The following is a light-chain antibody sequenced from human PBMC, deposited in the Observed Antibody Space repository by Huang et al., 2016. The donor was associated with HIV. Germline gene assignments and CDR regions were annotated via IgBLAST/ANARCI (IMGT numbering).Light chain of an antibody. CDR2: TAS. CDR3: QQSFSVPRT. V-gene: IGKV1-39*01. J-gene: IGKJ1*01. Sequence: DIQMTQSPPSLSASVGDRVTFTCRANQNISKSLNWYQQKSGRAPKLLIYTASTLENGVPSRFSGSGSGSRFILSITNLQPEDFATYYCQQSFSVPRTFGRGTTLE. CDR1: QNISKS.